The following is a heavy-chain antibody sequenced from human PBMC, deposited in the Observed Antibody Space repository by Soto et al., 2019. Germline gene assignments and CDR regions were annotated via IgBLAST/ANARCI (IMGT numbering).Heavy chain of an antibody. CDR1: CGSLRGFY. D-gene: IGHD1-1*01. Sequence: LGAPSPPRAVFCGSLRGFYWGWFRQPPGKGLEYIGEINHSETTNYNPSLESRVTISVDTSKNQFSLNLNSVTAADTAVYYCARATGGLDVWGQGTTVTVS. CDR2: INHSETT. CDR3: ARATGGLDV. J-gene: IGHJ6*02. V-gene: IGHV4-34*01.